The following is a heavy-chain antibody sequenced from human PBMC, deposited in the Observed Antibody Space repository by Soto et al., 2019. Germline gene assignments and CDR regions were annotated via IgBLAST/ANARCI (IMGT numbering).Heavy chain of an antibody. CDR1: GYTFTSYG. CDR2: ISAYNGNT. CDR3: ARDRDIVVVPAAMLGDYYYGMDV. D-gene: IGHD2-2*01. V-gene: IGHV1-18*01. J-gene: IGHJ6*02. Sequence: QVQLVQSGAEVKKPGASVKVSCKASGYTFTSYGISWMRQAPGQGLEWMGWISAYNGNTNYAQKLQGRVTMTTDTSTRTADMELRSLRSDDTAVYYCARDRDIVVVPAAMLGDYYYGMDVWGQGTTVTVSS.